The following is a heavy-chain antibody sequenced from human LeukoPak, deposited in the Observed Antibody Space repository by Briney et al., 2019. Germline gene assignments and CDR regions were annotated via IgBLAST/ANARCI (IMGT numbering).Heavy chain of an antibody. D-gene: IGHD2-21*02. V-gene: IGHV1-46*01. J-gene: IGHJ4*02. CDR3: ARLGVTDY. CDR2: TNPSGGNT. CDR1: GYTFTSYY. Sequence: VASVKVSCKASGYTFTSYYMHWVRQAPGQGLEWMGITNPSGGNTSYAQKFQGRVTMTRDTSTSTIYMELNSLRSDDTAVYYCARLGVTDYWGQGTLVTVSS.